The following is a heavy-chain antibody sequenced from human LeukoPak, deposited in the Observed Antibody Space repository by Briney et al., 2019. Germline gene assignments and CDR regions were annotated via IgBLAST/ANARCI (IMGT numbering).Heavy chain of an antibody. D-gene: IGHD3-22*01. J-gene: IGHJ4*02. CDR1: GFTFSDYY. V-gene: IGHV3-11*04. CDR3: ARAWFYDSSGYEINY. CDR2: ISSSGSTI. Sequence: GGSLRLSCAASGFTFSDYYMSWIRQARGKGLEWVSYISSSGSTIYYADSVKGRFTISRDNAKNSLYLQMNSLRAEDTAVYYCARAWFYDSSGYEINYWGQGTLVTVSS.